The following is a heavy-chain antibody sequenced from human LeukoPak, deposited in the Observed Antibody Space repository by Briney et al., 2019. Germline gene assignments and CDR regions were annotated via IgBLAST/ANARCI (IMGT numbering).Heavy chain of an antibody. CDR3: AEEDITRRGYMEV. J-gene: IGHJ6*04. CDR1: GFSFEDYA. Sequence: GGSLRLSRVGSGFSFEDYAMQWVRQAPGKGLEWVLAISWDSAGIGYADSVKGRFTITRDNAKNSVYLQMNSLRAEDMALYYCAEEDITRRGYMEVWGKGTTVTVSS. D-gene: IGHD3-3*01. CDR2: ISWDSAGI. V-gene: IGHV3-9*03.